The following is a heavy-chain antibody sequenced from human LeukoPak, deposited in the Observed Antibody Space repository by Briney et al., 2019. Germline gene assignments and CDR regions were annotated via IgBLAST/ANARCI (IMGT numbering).Heavy chain of an antibody. J-gene: IGHJ4*02. CDR1: GFTVSSNY. D-gene: IGHD3/OR15-3a*01. CDR3: ARWTTTYLDY. V-gene: IGHV3-66*01. Sequence: GGSLRLSCAASGFTVSSNYMSWVRQAPGKGLEWVSVIYSGGSSYYADSVKGRFTISRDNSKNTVYLQMNSLRVEDTAVYYCARWTTTYLDYWGQGTLVTVSS. CDR2: IYSGGSS.